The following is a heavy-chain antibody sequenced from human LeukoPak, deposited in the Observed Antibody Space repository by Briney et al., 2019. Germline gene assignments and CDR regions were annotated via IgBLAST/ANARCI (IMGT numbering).Heavy chain of an antibody. CDR3: ARYLGSGNDAFDI. V-gene: IGHV1-2*02. CDR2: INPNSGGT. CDR1: GYTFTSYA. Sequence: ASVKVSCKASGYTFTSYAMNWVRQAPGQGLEWMGWINPNSGGTNYAQKFQGRVTMTRDTSISTAYMELSRLRSDDTAVYYCARYLGSGNDAFDIWGQGTMVSVSS. D-gene: IGHD3-10*01. J-gene: IGHJ3*02.